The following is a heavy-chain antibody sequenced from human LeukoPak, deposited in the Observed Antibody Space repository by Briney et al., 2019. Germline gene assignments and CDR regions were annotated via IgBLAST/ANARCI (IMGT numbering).Heavy chain of an antibody. J-gene: IGHJ6*03. Sequence: GESLRLSCAASGFAFSNYVIHWVRQAPGKGLEWLAVISYDGTNKYYADTVKGRFTISRDHSQSTVDLQMNTLRGADTAVYYCVRSPTYYNMDVWGKGTTVTVSS. CDR2: ISYDGTNK. CDR3: VRSPTYYNMDV. V-gene: IGHV3-30*03. CDR1: GFAFSNYV.